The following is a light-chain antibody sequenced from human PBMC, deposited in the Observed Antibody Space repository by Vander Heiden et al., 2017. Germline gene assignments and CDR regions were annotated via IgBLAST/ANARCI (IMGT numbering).Light chain of an antibody. J-gene: IGKJ2*01. CDR2: GAS. CDR3: QQYNNWPPYT. CDR1: QSVSSN. V-gene: IGKV3-15*01. Sequence: EIVMTQSPATLSVSPVERATLSCRASQSVSSNLAWYHKKPGQAPRHLIYGASTKATGIPARFSGSGSGTEFTLTISSLQSEDFAVYYCQQYNNWPPYTFGQGTKLEIK.